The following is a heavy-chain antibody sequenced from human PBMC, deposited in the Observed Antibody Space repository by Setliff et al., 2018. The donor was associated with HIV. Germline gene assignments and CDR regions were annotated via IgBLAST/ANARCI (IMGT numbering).Heavy chain of an antibody. Sequence: SEXXSLXXXVXXGXISGXSDYWGWIRQPQGKGLEWIGTVYYSGSTYYNPSLKSRVTISVDTSANQFSLKLSSVTAADTAVYYCARDGYSSSWYVISGSFDYWGQGILVTVSS. CDR2: VYYSGST. V-gene: IGHV4-39*07. J-gene: IGHJ4*02. D-gene: IGHD6-13*01. CDR1: XGXISGXSDY. CDR3: ARDGYSSSWYVISGSFDY.